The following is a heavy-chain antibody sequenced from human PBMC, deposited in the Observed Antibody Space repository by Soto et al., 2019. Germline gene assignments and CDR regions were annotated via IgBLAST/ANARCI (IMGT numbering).Heavy chain of an antibody. CDR1: GFTFSSYS. CDR3: ARDWKRGGSTEPDAFDI. Sequence: GGSLRLSCAASGFTFSSYSMNWVRQAPGKGLEWVSSISSSSSYIYYADSVKGRFTISRDNAKNSLYLQMNSLRAEDTAVYYCARDWKRGGSTEPDAFDIWGQGTMVTVSS. V-gene: IGHV3-21*01. J-gene: IGHJ3*02. D-gene: IGHD2-15*01. CDR2: ISSSSSYI.